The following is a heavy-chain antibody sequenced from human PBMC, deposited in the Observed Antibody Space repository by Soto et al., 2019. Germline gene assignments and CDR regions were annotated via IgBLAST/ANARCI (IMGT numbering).Heavy chain of an antibody. D-gene: IGHD5-12*01. CDR3: ARDRGHDAWYFDL. CDR2: IAATGSFI. J-gene: IGHJ2*01. CDR1: GFAFNEYT. V-gene: IGHV3-21*01. Sequence: MELVESGGGLVKPGGSLRLSCEASGFAFNEYTIHWVRQPPGRGLDWVSSIAATGSFIYYADSMKGRITISRDNAKKTVYLQMNHLRVEDTAIYYCARDRGHDAWYFDLWGRGTAVTVSS.